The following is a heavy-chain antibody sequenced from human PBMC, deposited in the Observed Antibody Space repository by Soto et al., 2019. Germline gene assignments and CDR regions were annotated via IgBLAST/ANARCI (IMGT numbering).Heavy chain of an antibody. J-gene: IGHJ4*02. CDR2: ILGSTGNT. D-gene: IGHD3-9*01. CDR1: GFTFSTFD. V-gene: IGHV3-23*01. CDR3: TKGAWLDY. Sequence: EVQLLESGGGLVQPGGSLRLSCAASGFTFSTFDMSWVRQAPGKGLEWVSAILGSTGNTYYADSVKGRFTISKDNSENTLFLHMNSLRPEDTALYCCTKGAWLDYWGQGMLVTVSS.